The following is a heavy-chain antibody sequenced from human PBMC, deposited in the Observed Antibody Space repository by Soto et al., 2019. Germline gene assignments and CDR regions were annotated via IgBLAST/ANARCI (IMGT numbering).Heavy chain of an antibody. CDR1: GYSFRDAW. V-gene: IGHV3-15*07. J-gene: IGHJ4*02. CDR3: TSRPNAADIRVGPLVF. Sequence: EVKLVESGGGLVKPGGSLRLSCAASGYSFRDAWMNWVRQAPGKGLEWVGRIKSFADGGTTEYAAPVKGRFSISRDDSTFIIFLQMNSLQTEDTAVYYCTSRPNAADIRVGPLVFWCRGTVVTVSA. D-gene: IGHD2-8*01. CDR2: IKSFADGGTT.